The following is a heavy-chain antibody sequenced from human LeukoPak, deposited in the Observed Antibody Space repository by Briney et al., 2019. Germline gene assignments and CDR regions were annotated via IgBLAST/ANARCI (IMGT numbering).Heavy chain of an antibody. Sequence: SETLSLTCTVSGGSISSGDYYWSWIRQPPGKGLEWIGYIYYSGSTYYNPSLKSRVTISVDTSKNQFSLKLSSVTAADTAVYYCARVGGFYYYYYMDAWGKGTTVTVSS. V-gene: IGHV4-30-4*08. J-gene: IGHJ6*03. D-gene: IGHD3-16*01. CDR2: IYYSGST. CDR1: GGSISSGDYY. CDR3: ARVGGFYYYYYMDA.